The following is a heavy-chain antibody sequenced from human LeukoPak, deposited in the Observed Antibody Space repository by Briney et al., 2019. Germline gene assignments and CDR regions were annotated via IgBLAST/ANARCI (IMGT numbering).Heavy chain of an antibody. CDR1: GDSVSSNSAA. J-gene: IGHJ4*02. D-gene: IGHD1-26*01. CDR3: ARVPFERGQGATFDY. Sequence: SQTLSLACAISGDSVSSNSAAWNWIRQSPSRGHEWLGRTNYRSKRYNDYAVSVKSRITINPDTSKNQFSLQLNSVTPEDTAVYYCARVPFERGQGATFDYWGQGTLVTVSS. CDR2: TNYRSKRYN. V-gene: IGHV6-1*01.